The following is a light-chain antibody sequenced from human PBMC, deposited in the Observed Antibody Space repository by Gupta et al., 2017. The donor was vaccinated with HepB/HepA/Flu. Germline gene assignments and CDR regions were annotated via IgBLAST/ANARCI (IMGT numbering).Light chain of an antibody. CDR1: SSNIGNNY. V-gene: IGLV1-51*02. CDR3: GTWDSSLSVGV. CDR2: ENN. J-gene: IGLJ2*01. Sequence: QSVLTQPPSVSAAPGQKVTISCSGSSSNIGNNYTSWYQQLPGTAPKLLIYENNKRPSGIPDRFSGSKSGTSATLGITGLQTGDEANYYCGTWDSSLSVGVFGGGTKLTVL.